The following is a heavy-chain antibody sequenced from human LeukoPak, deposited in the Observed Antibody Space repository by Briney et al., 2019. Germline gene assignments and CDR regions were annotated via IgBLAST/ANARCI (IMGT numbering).Heavy chain of an antibody. Sequence: ASVKVSCKASGYTFSTHGICWVRQAPGQGLEWVGWISPYNGNTDYAQKFQGRVTMTRDTSISTAYMELSRLRSDDTAVYYCAREFGYSSGWSFDYWGQGTLVTVSS. J-gene: IGHJ4*02. CDR1: GYTFSTHG. CDR2: ISPYNGNT. D-gene: IGHD6-19*01. V-gene: IGHV1-18*01. CDR3: AREFGYSSGWSFDY.